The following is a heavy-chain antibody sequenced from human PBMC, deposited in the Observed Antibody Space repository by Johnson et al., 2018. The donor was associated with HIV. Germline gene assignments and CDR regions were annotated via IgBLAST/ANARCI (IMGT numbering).Heavy chain of an antibody. V-gene: IGHV3-11*01. Sequence: QMLLVESGGGLVKPGGSLRLSCAASGFIFSDYYMSWIRQAPGKGLDWVSGISWNSGSIGYADSVKGRFTISRDNSKNTLYLQMNSLRAEDTAVYYCAKDPPWIWFGELYGFDAFDIWGQGTMVTVSS. CDR3: AKDPPWIWFGELYGFDAFDI. D-gene: IGHD3-10*01. CDR2: ISWNSGSI. J-gene: IGHJ3*02. CDR1: GFIFSDYY.